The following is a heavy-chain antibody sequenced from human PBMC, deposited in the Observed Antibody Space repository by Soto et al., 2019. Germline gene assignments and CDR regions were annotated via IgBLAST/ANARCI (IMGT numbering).Heavy chain of an antibody. CDR2: LTPFNGDV. CDR1: GNTFTYRY. J-gene: IGHJ4*02. Sequence: QMQLVQSGAEVKKPGSSVTVSCKALGNTFTYRYLHWVLQAPGQALEWMGWLTPFNGDVHYAQKFQERVTITRDRSINTAYMRMSSLRSEDTAMYYCASGGAGSGPFTWELPDHWGQGTLVTVSS. CDR3: ASGGAGSGPFTWELPDH. V-gene: IGHV1-45*02. D-gene: IGHD1-26*01.